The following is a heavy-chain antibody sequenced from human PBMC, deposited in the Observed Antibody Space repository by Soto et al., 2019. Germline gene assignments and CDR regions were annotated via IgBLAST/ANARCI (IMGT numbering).Heavy chain of an antibody. Sequence: QVQLVESGGGVVQPGRSLRLSCAASGFTFSSYAMHWVRQAPGTGLEWVAVISYDGSNKYYADSVKGRFTISRDNSKNTRYLQMNSLRTEETAVYYCARDWGSSRLDYWRQGTLVTVSS. CDR3: ARDWGSSRLDY. CDR1: GFTFSSYA. V-gene: IGHV3-30-3*01. J-gene: IGHJ4*02. D-gene: IGHD3-16*01. CDR2: ISYDGSNK.